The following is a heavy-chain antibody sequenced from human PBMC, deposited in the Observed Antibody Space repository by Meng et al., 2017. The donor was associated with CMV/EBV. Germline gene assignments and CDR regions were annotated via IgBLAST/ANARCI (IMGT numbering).Heavy chain of an antibody. V-gene: IGHV4-59*01. CDR2: IYYSGST. CDR1: GGSISSYY. D-gene: IGHD4-17*01. CDR3: ARDKVSYGDYVYYYGMDV. J-gene: IGHJ6*02. Sequence: SETLSPTCTVPGGSISSYYWSWIRQLPGKGLEWIGYIYYSGSTNYNPSLKSQVTLSVDTSKNQFSLKLSSVTAADTGVYYCARDKVSYGDYVYYYGMDVWGQGTTVTVSS.